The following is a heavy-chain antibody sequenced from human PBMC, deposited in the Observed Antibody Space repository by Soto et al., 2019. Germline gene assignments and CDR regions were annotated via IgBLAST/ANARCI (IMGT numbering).Heavy chain of an antibody. Sequence: ASVKGSCKASGYTFTGYYMHWVRQAPGQGLEWMGWINPNSGGTNYAQKFQGWVTMTRDTSISTAYMELSRLRSDDTAVYYCARDQDDSPYGMDVWGQGTTVTVSS. D-gene: IGHD1-1*01. V-gene: IGHV1-2*04. J-gene: IGHJ6*02. CDR2: INPNSGGT. CDR1: GYTFTGYY. CDR3: ARDQDDSPYGMDV.